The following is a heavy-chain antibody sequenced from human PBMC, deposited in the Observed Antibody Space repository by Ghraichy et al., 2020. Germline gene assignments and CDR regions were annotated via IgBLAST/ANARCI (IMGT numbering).Heavy chain of an antibody. D-gene: IGHD6-13*01. CDR2: INHSGST. Sequence: SETLSLTCAVYGGSFSGYYWSWIRQPPGKGLEWIGEINHSGSTNYNPSLKSRVTISVDTSKNQFSLKLSSVTAADTAVYYCARHIRIHSGYSSSWNTYYYYGMDVWGQGTTVTVSS. J-gene: IGHJ6*02. CDR1: GGSFSGYY. CDR3: ARHIRIHSGYSSSWNTYYYYGMDV. V-gene: IGHV4-34*01.